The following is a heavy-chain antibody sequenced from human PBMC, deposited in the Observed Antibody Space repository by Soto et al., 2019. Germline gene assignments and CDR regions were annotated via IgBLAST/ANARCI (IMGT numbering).Heavy chain of an antibody. J-gene: IGHJ3*02. CDR3: ARGRIAVAGTVAFDI. CDR1: GFSLSNARMG. V-gene: IGHV2-26*01. D-gene: IGHD6-19*01. CDR2: IFSNDEK. Sequence: QVTLKESGPVLVKPTETLTLTCTVSGFSLSNARMGVSWIRQPPGKALEWLAHIFSNDEKSYSTSLKSRLTISKDTSKSQVVLTRTNIDPVDTATYYCARGRIAVAGTVAFDIWGQGTMVTVSS.